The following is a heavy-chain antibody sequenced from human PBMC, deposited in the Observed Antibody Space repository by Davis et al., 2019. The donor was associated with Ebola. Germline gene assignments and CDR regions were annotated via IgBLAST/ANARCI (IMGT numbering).Heavy chain of an antibody. V-gene: IGHV3-30*18. CDR2: ISYDGSNK. J-gene: IGHJ4*02. CDR1: GFTFSSYG. Sequence: GESLKISCAASGFTFSSYGMHWARQAPGKGLEWVAVISYDGSNKYYADSVKGRFTISRDNSKNTLYLQMNSLRAEDTAVYYCAKDYMDYWGQGTLVTASS. CDR3: AKDYMDY.